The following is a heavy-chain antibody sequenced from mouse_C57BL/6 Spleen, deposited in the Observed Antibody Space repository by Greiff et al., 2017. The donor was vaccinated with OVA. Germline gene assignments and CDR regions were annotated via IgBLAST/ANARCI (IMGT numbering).Heavy chain of an antibody. Sequence: VQLVESGAELVKPGASVKLSCKASGYTFTSYWMHWVKQRPGRGLEWIGRIDPNSGGTKYNEKFKSKATLTVDKPSSTAYMQLSSLTSEDSAVYYCAKPHGYYVGYFDYWGQGTTLTVSS. V-gene: IGHV1-72*01. CDR1: GYTFTSYW. D-gene: IGHD2-3*01. CDR2: IDPNSGGT. J-gene: IGHJ2*01. CDR3: AKPHGYYVGYFDY.